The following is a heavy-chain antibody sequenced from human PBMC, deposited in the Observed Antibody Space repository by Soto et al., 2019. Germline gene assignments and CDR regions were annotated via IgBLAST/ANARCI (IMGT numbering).Heavy chain of an antibody. J-gene: IGHJ3*02. CDR3: AREIGTYSAAAGTIMADAFDS. CDR1: GYTFTSYG. D-gene: IGHD6-13*01. V-gene: IGHV1-18*01. Sequence: ASVKVSFKASGYTFTSYGINWVRQAPGQGLEWMGWISAYNGNTNYAQKLQGRVTMTTDTSTSTAYMELSSLRSDDTAVYYCAREIGTYSAAAGTIMADAFDSWGQGTRVSVSS. CDR2: ISAYNGNT.